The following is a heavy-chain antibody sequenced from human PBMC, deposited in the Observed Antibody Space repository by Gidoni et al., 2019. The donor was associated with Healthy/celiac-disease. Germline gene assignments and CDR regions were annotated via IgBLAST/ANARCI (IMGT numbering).Heavy chain of an antibody. Sequence: EVQLVESGGGLVKPGGSLRLSCAASGFPFSSYRMNWVRQAPGKGLEWVSSISSSSSYIYYADSVKGRFTISRDNAKNSLYLQMNSLRAEDTAVYYCARDRFMTHGGGDAAFDIWGQGTMVTVSS. CDR2: ISSSSSYI. CDR1: GFPFSSYR. D-gene: IGHD2-21*01. CDR3: ARDRFMTHGGGDAAFDI. V-gene: IGHV3-21*01. J-gene: IGHJ3*02.